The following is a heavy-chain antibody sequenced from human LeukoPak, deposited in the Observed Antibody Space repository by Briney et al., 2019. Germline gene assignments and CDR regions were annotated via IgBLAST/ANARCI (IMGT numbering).Heavy chain of an antibody. D-gene: IGHD1-26*01. CDR3: ALLGPIVGASLWFDP. CDR2: IWYDGSNK. CDR1: GFTFSSYG. V-gene: IGHV3-33*01. Sequence: QPGRSLRLSCAASGFTFSSYGMHWVRQAPGKGLEWVAVIWYDGSNKYYADSVKGRFTISRDNSKNTLYLQMSSLRSEDTAEYYCALLGPIVGASLWFDPWGQGTLVTVSS. J-gene: IGHJ5*02.